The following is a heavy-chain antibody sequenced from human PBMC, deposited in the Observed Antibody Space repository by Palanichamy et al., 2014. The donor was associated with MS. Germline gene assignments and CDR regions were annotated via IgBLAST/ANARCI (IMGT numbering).Heavy chain of an antibody. J-gene: IGHJ4*02. D-gene: IGHD5/OR15-5a*01. V-gene: IGHV3-74*01. CDR1: GFTFSGYW. Sequence: EVQLVESGGGLVQPGGSLRLSCVASGFTFSGYWMHWVRQAPGKGLGWVSHIHTGGGTTYYADAVKGRFTISRDNAKNTLYLQMNSLRPEDTAMYYCVRVSTTVPGSPESTRNDYWGQGTLVTVSS. CDR3: VRVSTTVPGSPESTRNDY. CDR2: IHTGGGTT.